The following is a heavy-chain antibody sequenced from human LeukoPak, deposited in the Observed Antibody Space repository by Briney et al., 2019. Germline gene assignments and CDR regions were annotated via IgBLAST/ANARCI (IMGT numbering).Heavy chain of an antibody. CDR1: GGSVSSGGYY. CDR3: ATTGYYYYVDV. V-gene: IGHV4-31*03. J-gene: IGHJ6*03. Sequence: PSETLSLTCTVSGGSVSSGGYYWSWIRQHPGKGLEWIGYIYYSGNTYYNPSLESRLTISLDTSTNQFSLKLGSVTAAGTAVYYCATTGYYYYVDVWGKGTTVTVSS. CDR2: IYYSGNT. D-gene: IGHD2-8*02.